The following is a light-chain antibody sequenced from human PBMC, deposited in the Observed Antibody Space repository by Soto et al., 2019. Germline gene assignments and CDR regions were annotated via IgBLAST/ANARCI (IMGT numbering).Light chain of an antibody. CDR2: GAS. CDR1: QSVSSN. CDR3: QQCNNWPRT. Sequence: EIVLTQSPGTLSLSPGEGATLSCRASQSVSSNYLAWYQQKPGQAPRLLIYGASSRATGIPARFSGSGSGTEFTLTISSLQSEDFAVYYCQQCNNWPRTFGQGTKVDI. V-gene: IGKV3D-15*01. J-gene: IGKJ1*01.